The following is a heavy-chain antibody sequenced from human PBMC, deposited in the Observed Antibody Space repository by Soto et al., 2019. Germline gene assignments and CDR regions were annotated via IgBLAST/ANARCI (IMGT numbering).Heavy chain of an antibody. Sequence: PSETLSLTCAVYGGSFSSYYWSWNRQPPGKGLEWIGEINHSRSTNYNPSLKSRVTISLDTSKNQFSLKLSSVTAADTAVYYCARKRIVGANSYYYYYGMDVWGQGTTVTVSS. CDR2: INHSRST. CDR1: GGSFSSYY. V-gene: IGHV4-34*01. CDR3: ARKRIVGANSYYYYYGMDV. D-gene: IGHD1-26*01. J-gene: IGHJ6*02.